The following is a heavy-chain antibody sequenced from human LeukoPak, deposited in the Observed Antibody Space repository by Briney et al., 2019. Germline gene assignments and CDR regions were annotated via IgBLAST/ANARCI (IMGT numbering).Heavy chain of an antibody. D-gene: IGHD3-22*01. Sequence: PSQTLSLTCTVSGGSISSGDYYWSWIRQPPGKGLEWIGYIYYSGSTYYNPSLKSRVTISVDTSKNQFSLKLSSVTAADTAVYYCAIDATYYYDSSGVFDYWGQGTPVTVSS. CDR1: GGSISSGDYY. CDR2: IYYSGST. J-gene: IGHJ4*02. CDR3: AIDATYYYDSSGVFDY. V-gene: IGHV4-30-4*01.